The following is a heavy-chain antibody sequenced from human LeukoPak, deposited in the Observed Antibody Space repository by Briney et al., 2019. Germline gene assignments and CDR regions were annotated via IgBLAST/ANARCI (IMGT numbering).Heavy chain of an antibody. J-gene: IGHJ4*02. D-gene: IGHD6-13*01. CDR1: GGSISGYY. CDR3: ARPYSSTWKGGFDY. V-gene: IGHV4-34*01. Sequence: SETLSLTCAVYGGSISGYYWSWIRQPPGKGLEWIGEINHSGSTNYNPSLKSRVTISVDTSKNQFSLKLSSVTAADTAVYYCARPYSSTWKGGFDYWGQGTLVTVSS. CDR2: INHSGST.